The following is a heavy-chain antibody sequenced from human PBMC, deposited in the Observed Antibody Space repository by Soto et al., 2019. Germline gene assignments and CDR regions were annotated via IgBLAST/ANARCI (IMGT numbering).Heavy chain of an antibody. Sequence: PSETLSLTCTVSGGSISSSSYYWGWIRQPPGKGLEWIGSIYYSGSTYYNPSLKSRVTISVDTSKNQFSLKLSSVTAADTAVYYGARRRDYSNYYYSGMDVWAKGTTVTVSS. D-gene: IGHD4-4*01. CDR2: IYYSGST. J-gene: IGHJ6*04. CDR3: ARRRDYSNYYYSGMDV. V-gene: IGHV4-39*01. CDR1: GGSISSSSYY.